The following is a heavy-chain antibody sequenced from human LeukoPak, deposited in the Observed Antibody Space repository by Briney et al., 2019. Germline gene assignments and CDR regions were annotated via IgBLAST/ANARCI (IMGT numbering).Heavy chain of an antibody. V-gene: IGHV1-2*02. CDR2: INPNSGGT. D-gene: IGHD1-7*01. Sequence: ASVKVSCKASGYTFTGYYMHWVRQAPGQGLECMGWINPNSGGTNYAQTFQGRVTMTRDTSISTAYMELSRLRSDDTAVYYCARERTTGTTEDWFDPWGQGTQVIVSS. J-gene: IGHJ5*02. CDR1: GYTFTGYY. CDR3: ARERTTGTTEDWFDP.